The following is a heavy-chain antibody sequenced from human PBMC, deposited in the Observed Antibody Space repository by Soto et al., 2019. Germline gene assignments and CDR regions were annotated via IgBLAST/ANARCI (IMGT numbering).Heavy chain of an antibody. D-gene: IGHD2-2*01. Sequence: SETLSLTCAVYGVSFSGYYWSWIRQPPGKGLEWIGEINHSGSTNYNPSLKSRVTISVDTSKNQFSLKLSSVTAADTAVYYCARRGRGVVVPAASYWFDPWGQGTLVTVSS. CDR1: GVSFSGYY. V-gene: IGHV4-34*01. CDR3: ARRGRGVVVPAASYWFDP. CDR2: INHSGST. J-gene: IGHJ5*02.